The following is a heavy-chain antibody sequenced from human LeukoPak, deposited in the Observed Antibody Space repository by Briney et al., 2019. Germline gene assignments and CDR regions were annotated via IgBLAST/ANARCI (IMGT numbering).Heavy chain of an antibody. CDR1: GFTFSSYC. CDR3: ARDIRGEMTTKSDY. J-gene: IGHJ4*02. Sequence: AGGSLRLSCAASGFTFSSYCMNWVRQAPGKGLEWVASISSSSSYIYYADSVKGRFIISRDNAKNSLYLQMNSLRAEDTAVYYCARDIRGEMTTKSDYWGQGTLVTVSS. D-gene: IGHD5-24*01. V-gene: IGHV3-21*01. CDR2: ISSSSSYI.